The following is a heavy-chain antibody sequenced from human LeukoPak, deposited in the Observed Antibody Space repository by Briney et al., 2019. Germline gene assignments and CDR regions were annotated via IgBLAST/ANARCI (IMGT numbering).Heavy chain of an antibody. CDR1: GGSISSYY. J-gene: IGHJ4*02. CDR3: ARASYFYDNSGYYYTSHDY. D-gene: IGHD3-22*01. CDR2: IYTSGNT. V-gene: IGHV4-4*07. Sequence: SETLSLTCTVSGGSISSYYWSWIRQPAGKGLEWIGRIYTSGNTNYNPSLKSRVTMSVDTSKNQFSLMLTSVTAADTAVYFCARASYFYDNSGYYYTSHDYWGQGTLVAVSS.